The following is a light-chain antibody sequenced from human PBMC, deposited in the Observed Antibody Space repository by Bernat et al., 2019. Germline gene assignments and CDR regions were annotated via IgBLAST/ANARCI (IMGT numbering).Light chain of an antibody. CDR3: CSYAGPFTWV. Sequence: QSALTQPASVSESPGQSITISCTGTSSDGGNYNFVSWYQQYPGKAPKLMIYEVHKRPSGVSNRFSASKSGNPASLTISGLQVEDEADYYCCSYAGPFTWVFGGGTKLTVL. V-gene: IGLV2-23*02. J-gene: IGLJ3*02. CDR1: SSDGGNYNF. CDR2: EVH.